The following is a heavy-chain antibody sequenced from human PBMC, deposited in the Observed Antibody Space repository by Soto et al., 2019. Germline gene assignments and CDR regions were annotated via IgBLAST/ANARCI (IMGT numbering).Heavy chain of an antibody. CDR3: ASQPGAVYYYILTGYSQLDV. Sequence: SETLSLTCTVSGGSISSSSYYWGWIRQPPGKGLEWIGSIYYSGSTYYNPSLKSRVTISVDTSKNQFSLKLSSVTAADTAVYYCASQPGAVYYYILTGYSQLDVWGQGTTVTVSS. CDR2: IYYSGST. V-gene: IGHV4-39*01. D-gene: IGHD3-9*01. J-gene: IGHJ6*02. CDR1: GGSISSSSYY.